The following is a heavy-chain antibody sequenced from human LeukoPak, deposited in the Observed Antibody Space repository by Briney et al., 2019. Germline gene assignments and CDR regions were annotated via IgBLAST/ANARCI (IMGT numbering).Heavy chain of an antibody. CDR2: IYYSGST. J-gene: IGHJ1*01. Sequence: SETLSLTCTVSGGSISSYYWSWIRQPPGKGLEWIGYIYYSGSTNYNPSLKSRVSISVDTSKNQFSLKLSSVTAADTAVYYCARLNIGDSSAWYAEHWGQGTLVTVSS. D-gene: IGHD6-19*01. CDR1: GGSISSYY. CDR3: ARLNIGDSSAWYAEH. V-gene: IGHV4-59*08.